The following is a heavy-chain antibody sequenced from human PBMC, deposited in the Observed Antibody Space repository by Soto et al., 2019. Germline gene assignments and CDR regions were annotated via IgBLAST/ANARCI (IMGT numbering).Heavy chain of an antibody. CDR2: VYWNDDK. CDR3: AHRRDFGGYGDYFDY. Sequence: SGPTLVNPTQTLTLTCTFSGFSLSTSGVAVGWIRQPPGKALEWLALVYWNDDKRYRTSLKSRLTITKDTSKNQVVLTMTNMDPVDTATYYCAHRRDFGGYGDYFDYWGQGTRVTVSS. D-gene: IGHD3-16*01. CDR1: GFSLSTSGVA. J-gene: IGHJ4*02. V-gene: IGHV2-5*01.